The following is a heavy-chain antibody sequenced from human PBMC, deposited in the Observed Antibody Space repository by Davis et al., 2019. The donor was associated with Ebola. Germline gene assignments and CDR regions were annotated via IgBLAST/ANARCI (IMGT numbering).Heavy chain of an antibody. D-gene: IGHD2-8*01. J-gene: IGHJ3*02. Sequence: SETLSLTCTVSGGSISSSSYYWGWIRQPPGKGLEWIGSIYYSGSTYYNPSLKSRVTISVDTSKNQFSLKLSSVTAADTAVYYCARRIFRDIVLMVYALDAFDIWGQGTMVTVSS. CDR1: GGSISSSSYY. CDR2: IYYSGST. V-gene: IGHV4-39*01. CDR3: ARRIFRDIVLMVYALDAFDI.